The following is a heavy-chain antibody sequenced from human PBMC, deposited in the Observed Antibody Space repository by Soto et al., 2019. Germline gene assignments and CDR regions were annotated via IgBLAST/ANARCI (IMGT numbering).Heavy chain of an antibody. Sequence: ASVKVSCKASGYTFTSYYMHWVRQAPGQGLEWMGIINPSGGSTSYAQKFQGRVTMTRDTSTSTVYMELSSLRSEDTAVYYCARDLSIPARPKGYYGMDVWGQGTAVTVSS. D-gene: IGHD6-6*01. J-gene: IGHJ6*02. CDR1: GYTFTSYY. V-gene: IGHV1-46*01. CDR3: ARDLSIPARPKGYYGMDV. CDR2: INPSGGST.